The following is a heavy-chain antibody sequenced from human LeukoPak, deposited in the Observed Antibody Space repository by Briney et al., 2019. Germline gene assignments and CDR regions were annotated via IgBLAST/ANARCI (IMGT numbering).Heavy chain of an antibody. J-gene: IGHJ6*03. Sequence: GGSLRLSCAASGFTFSDYYMSWIRQAPGKGLEWISYISSSGSTIYYADSVKGRFTISRDNAKNSLYLQMNSLRAEDTAVYHCARDRVDRAMAFYYYMDVWGKGTTVTISS. CDR3: ARDRVDRAMAFYYYMDV. CDR2: ISSSGSTI. V-gene: IGHV3-11*04. D-gene: IGHD5-18*01. CDR1: GFTFSDYY.